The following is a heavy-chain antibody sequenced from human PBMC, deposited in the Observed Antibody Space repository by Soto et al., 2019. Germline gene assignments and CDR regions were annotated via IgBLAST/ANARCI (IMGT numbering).Heavy chain of an antibody. D-gene: IGHD3-22*01. J-gene: IGHJ4*02. CDR2: ISAYNGNT. V-gene: IGHV1-18*01. CDR1: GYTFTSYG. CDR3: ARDYYDSSGGYYFDY. Sequence: QVQLVQSGAEVKKPGASVKVSCKASGYTFTSYGISWVRQAPGQGLEWMGWISAYNGNTNYAQKPQGRVTMXXDXSXXTAYMELRSLRSDDTAVYYCARDYYDSSGGYYFDYWGQGTLVTVSS.